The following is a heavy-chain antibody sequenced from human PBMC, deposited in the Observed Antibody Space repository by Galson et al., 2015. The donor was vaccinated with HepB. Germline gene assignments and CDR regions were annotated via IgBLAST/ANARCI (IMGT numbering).Heavy chain of an antibody. Sequence: SLRLSCAGSGFIFSNYALSWVRQAPGKGLQWVSGISGDTYGTYYADSVKGRFTISSDNSNSRLYLQMTSVTADDTATYYCAKGRGWSAGFDSWGQGALVTVSS. J-gene: IGHJ4*02. CDR2: ISGDTYGT. CDR3: AKGRGWSAGFDS. V-gene: IGHV3-23*01. CDR1: GFIFSNYA. D-gene: IGHD6-19*01.